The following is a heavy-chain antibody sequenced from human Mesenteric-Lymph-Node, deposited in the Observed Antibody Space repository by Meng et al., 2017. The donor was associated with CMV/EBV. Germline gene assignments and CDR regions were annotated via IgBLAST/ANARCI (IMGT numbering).Heavy chain of an antibody. CDR2: ISDSGAST. D-gene: IGHD6-6*01. J-gene: IGHJ6*02. Sequence: GESLKISCAASGFSFRSYAMNWVRQGPGKGLEWVSVISDSGASTYYVDSVKGRFTISRDNSRNTLYLEMTNLRAEDTAVYYCAKDEGYSSSIHYYYYYGMDVWGQGTTVTVSS. CDR1: GFSFRSYA. V-gene: IGHV3-23*01. CDR3: AKDEGYSSSIHYYYYYGMDV.